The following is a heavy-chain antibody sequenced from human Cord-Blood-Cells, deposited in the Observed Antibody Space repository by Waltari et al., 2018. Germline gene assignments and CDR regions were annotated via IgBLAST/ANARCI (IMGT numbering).Heavy chain of an antibody. CDR3: ARGSTVNYYGMDV. D-gene: IGHD4-4*01. V-gene: IGHV3-33*01. J-gene: IGHJ6*02. CDR2: KWYDGSNK. Sequence: QVKLVESGGGVVQPGRSLRLSCAASGFTFSSSGLHRVRQAPGKGLEWVAVKWYDGSNKYYADSVKGRFTISRDNSKNTLYLQMNSLRAEDTAVYYCARGSTVNYYGMDVWGQGTTVTVSS. CDR1: GFTFSSSG.